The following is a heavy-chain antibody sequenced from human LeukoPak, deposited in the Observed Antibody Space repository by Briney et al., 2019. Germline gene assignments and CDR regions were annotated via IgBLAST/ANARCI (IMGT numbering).Heavy chain of an antibody. CDR3: AKLGKIQLWANDAFDI. CDR1: GFTFSSYA. D-gene: IGHD5-18*01. Sequence: GGSLRLSCAASGFTFSSYAMSWVRQAPGKGLEWVSAISGSGGSTYYAGSVKGRFTISRDNSKNTLYLQMNSLRAEDTAVYYCAKLGKIQLWANDAFDIWGQGTMVTVSS. V-gene: IGHV3-23*01. J-gene: IGHJ3*02. CDR2: ISGSGGST.